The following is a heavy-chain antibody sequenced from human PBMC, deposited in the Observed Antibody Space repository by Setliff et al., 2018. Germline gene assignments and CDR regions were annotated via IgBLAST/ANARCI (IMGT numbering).Heavy chain of an antibody. J-gene: IGHJ5*02. Sequence: SGPTLVNPTQTLTLTCTFSGFSLGTSGMCVSWIRQPPGKALEWLARIDWDDDKYYSTSLKTRLTISKDTSKNQVVLTMTNMDPVDTATYYCARSQYYYDSSGYYVYWFDPWGQGTLVTV. CDR3: ARSQYYYDSSGYYVYWFDP. V-gene: IGHV2-70*11. CDR2: IDWDDDK. CDR1: GFSLGTSGMC. D-gene: IGHD3-22*01.